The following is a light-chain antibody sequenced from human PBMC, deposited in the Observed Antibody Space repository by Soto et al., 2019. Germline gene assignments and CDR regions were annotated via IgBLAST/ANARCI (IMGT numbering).Light chain of an antibody. V-gene: IGLV2-14*03. CDR3: SSYTSSSTLV. CDR1: SSDVGGYNY. Sequence: QSALTQPASVSGSPGQSITISCTGTSSDVGGYNYVSWYQQHPGKAPKLIIYDVSNRPSGVSNRFSGSKSGNTASLTISGLQEEDEADYYCSSYTSSSTLVFGGGTKLTVL. CDR2: DVS. J-gene: IGLJ2*01.